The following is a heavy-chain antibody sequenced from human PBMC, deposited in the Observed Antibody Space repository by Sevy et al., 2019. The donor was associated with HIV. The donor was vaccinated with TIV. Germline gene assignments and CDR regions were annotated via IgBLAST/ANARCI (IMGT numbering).Heavy chain of an antibody. D-gene: IGHD4-17*01. CDR3: ARGLDYQPPDAFDI. CDR2: ISSSSSTI. CDR1: GFTFSSYS. V-gene: IGHV3-48*02. J-gene: IGHJ3*02. Sequence: GGSLRLSCAASGFTFSSYSMNWVRQAPGKGLEWVSYISSSSSTIYYAHSVKGRFTISRDNAKNSLYLQMNSLRDEDTAVYYCARGLDYQPPDAFDIWGQGTMVTVSS.